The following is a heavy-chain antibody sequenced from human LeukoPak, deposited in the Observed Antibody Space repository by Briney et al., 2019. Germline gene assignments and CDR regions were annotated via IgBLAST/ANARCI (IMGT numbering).Heavy chain of an antibody. CDR3: ASSGGVTGFDY. Sequence: SETLSLTCTVSGGSISSYYWSWIRQPPGKGLEWIGYIYYSGGTNYNPSLKSRVTISVDTSKNQFSLKLSSVTAADTAVYYCASSGGVTGFDYWGQGTLVTVSS. V-gene: IGHV4-59*01. J-gene: IGHJ4*02. CDR2: IYYSGGT. D-gene: IGHD3-16*01. CDR1: GGSISSYY.